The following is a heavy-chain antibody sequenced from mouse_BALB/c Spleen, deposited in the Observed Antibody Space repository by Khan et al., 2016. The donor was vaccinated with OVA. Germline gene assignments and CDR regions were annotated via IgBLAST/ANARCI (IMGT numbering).Heavy chain of an antibody. CDR3: ARSPYGNFAY. CDR1: GFTFSTYA. V-gene: IGHV5-9-1*01. J-gene: IGHJ3*01. CDR2: ISSDGDYT. Sequence: EVMLVESGGGLVKPGGSLKLSCVASGFTFSTYAMSWVRQTPEKRLEWVATISSDGDYTYYPDNVTGRFTISRDNAKNTLYLQMSSLRSEDTAMYYCARSPYGNFAYWGQGTLVTVSA. D-gene: IGHD2-1*01.